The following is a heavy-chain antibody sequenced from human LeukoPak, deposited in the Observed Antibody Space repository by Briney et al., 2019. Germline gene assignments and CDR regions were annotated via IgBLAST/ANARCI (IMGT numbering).Heavy chain of an antibody. D-gene: IGHD2-15*01. Sequence: GGSLRLSCAASGFAFDDYAMHWVRQAPGNGLEWVSRINGDGTRTDYVDSVKGRFTISRDNAKNTVNLQMNSLREEDTAVYYCVRETDCTGGSCYLSHWFDPWGQGTQDTVSS. CDR3: VRETDCTGGSCYLSHWFDP. V-gene: IGHV3-74*01. CDR2: INGDGTRT. J-gene: IGHJ5*02. CDR1: GFAFDDYA.